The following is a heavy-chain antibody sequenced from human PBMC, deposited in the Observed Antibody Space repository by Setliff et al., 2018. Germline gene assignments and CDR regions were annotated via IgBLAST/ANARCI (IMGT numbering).Heavy chain of an antibody. V-gene: IGHV1-18*01. Sequence: ASVKVSCKASGYTFTTYAISWVRQAPGQGLEWMGWISTSNGNTNYAQKFQGRVTMTTDTSTSIAYMELRSLRSDDTAVYYCARDGISWLMWFDPWGQGTLVTVSS. J-gene: IGHJ5*02. D-gene: IGHD3-16*01. CDR2: ISTSNGNT. CDR1: GYTFTTYA. CDR3: ARDGISWLMWFDP.